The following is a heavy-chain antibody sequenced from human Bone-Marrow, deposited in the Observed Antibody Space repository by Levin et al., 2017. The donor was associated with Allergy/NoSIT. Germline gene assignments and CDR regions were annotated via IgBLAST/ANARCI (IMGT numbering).Heavy chain of an antibody. Sequence: GGSLRLSCVASGFTFTNAWMSWVRQAPGKGLEWIGRIKSKTDGGTADYAAPVKGRFTISRDDSENTLYLQMHNLRTEDTGIYHWTTDTPLYSDYQADSDSWGQGILVTVSS. CDR3: TTDTPLYSDYQADSDS. J-gene: IGHJ4*02. V-gene: IGHV3-15*01. D-gene: IGHD4-11*01. CDR2: IKSKTDGGTA. CDR1: GFTFTNAW.